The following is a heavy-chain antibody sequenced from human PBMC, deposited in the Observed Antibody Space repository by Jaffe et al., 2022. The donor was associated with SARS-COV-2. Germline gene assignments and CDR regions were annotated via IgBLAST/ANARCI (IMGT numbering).Heavy chain of an antibody. V-gene: IGHV4-39*02. D-gene: IGHD3-3*01. CDR1: GGSISSSSYY. Sequence: QLQLQESGPGLVKPSETLSLTCTVSGGSISSSSYYWGWIRQPPGKGLEWIGSIYYSGSTYYNPSLKSRVTISVDTSKNQFSLKLSSVTAADTAVYYCAREHGQGPFLEWLLGGPVIGVPGHWFDPWGQGTLVTVSS. CDR3: AREHGQGPFLEWLLGGPVIGVPGHWFDP. CDR2: IYYSGST. J-gene: IGHJ5*02.